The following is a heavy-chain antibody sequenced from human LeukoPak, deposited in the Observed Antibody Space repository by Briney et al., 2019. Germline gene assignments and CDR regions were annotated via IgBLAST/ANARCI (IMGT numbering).Heavy chain of an antibody. J-gene: IGHJ4*02. CDR1: GFTFSSYE. CDR2: ISSSSSYI. V-gene: IGHV3-21*01. CDR3: ARDQLLWFGELLSAFDY. D-gene: IGHD3-10*01. Sequence: PGGSLRLSCAASGFTFSSYEMNWVRQAPGKGLEWVSSISSSSSYIYYADSVKGRFTISRDNAKNSLYLQMNSLRAEDTAVYYCARDQLLWFGELLSAFDYWGQGTLVTVSS.